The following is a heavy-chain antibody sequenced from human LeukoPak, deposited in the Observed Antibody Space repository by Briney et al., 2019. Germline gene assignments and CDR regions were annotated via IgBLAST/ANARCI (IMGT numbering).Heavy chain of an antibody. CDR2: IIPIFGTA. Sequence: SVKVSCKASGGTFSSYAISWVRQAPGQGLEWMGGIIPIFGTANYAQKFQGRVTITADESTSTAYMELSSLRSEDTAVYYCAREGRGYSFSEYYYYGMDVWGQGTTVTVSS. D-gene: IGHD5-18*01. V-gene: IGHV1-69*13. CDR1: GGTFSSYA. J-gene: IGHJ6*02. CDR3: AREGRGYSFSEYYYYGMDV.